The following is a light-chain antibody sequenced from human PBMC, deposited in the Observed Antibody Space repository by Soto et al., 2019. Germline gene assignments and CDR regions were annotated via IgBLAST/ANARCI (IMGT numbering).Light chain of an antibody. CDR3: QHYHSYPIT. Sequence: DIQMTQSPSTLSASVGDRVTITCRASQSISTWLAWYQQKPGKAPNLLIYDASSLESGVPSRFSGSGSGTEFTLTISSLQPDDFATYYCQHYHSYPITFGQGTRLEIK. J-gene: IGKJ5*01. CDR2: DAS. CDR1: QSISTW. V-gene: IGKV1-5*01.